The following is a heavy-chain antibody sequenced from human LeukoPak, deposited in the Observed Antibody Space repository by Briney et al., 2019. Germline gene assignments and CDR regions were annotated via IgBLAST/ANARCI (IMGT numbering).Heavy chain of an antibody. Sequence: PETLSLTCAVYGGSFSGYYWSWIRQPPGKGLEWIGEINHSGSTNYNPSLKSRVTISVDTPKSQFSLKLSSVTAADTAVYYCARVREYCSSTSCYRRILNWFDPWGQGTLVTVSS. CDR2: INHSGST. V-gene: IGHV4-34*01. J-gene: IGHJ5*02. CDR3: ARVREYCSSTSCYRRILNWFDP. CDR1: GGSFSGYY. D-gene: IGHD2-2*01.